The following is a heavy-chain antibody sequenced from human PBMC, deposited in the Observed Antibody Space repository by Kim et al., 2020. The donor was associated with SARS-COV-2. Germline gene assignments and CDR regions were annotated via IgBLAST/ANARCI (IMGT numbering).Heavy chain of an antibody. Sequence: GGSLRLSCAASGFTFSSYAMHWVRQAPGKGLEWVAVIWYDGSNKYYADSVKGRFTISRDNSKNTLYLQMNSLRAEDTAVYYCAKGGVKKRVAGTGYYFD. D-gene: IGHD6-19*01. CDR2: IWYDGSNK. CDR3: AKGGVKKRVAGTGYYFD. V-gene: IGHV3-33*06. CDR1: GFTFSSYA. J-gene: IGHJ4*01.